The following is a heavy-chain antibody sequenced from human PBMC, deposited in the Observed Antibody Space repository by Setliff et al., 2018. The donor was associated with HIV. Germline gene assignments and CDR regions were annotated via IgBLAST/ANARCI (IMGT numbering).Heavy chain of an antibody. V-gene: IGHV4-59*01. Sequence: PSETLSLTCTVSGGSMSSYYWSWIRQPPGKGLEWIGSFHYSGSPSYNPSLRSRVTISVDTSKNQFSLKLSSVTAADTAVYYCAREEDYNFWSGYDWFDPWGQGTLVTVSS. CDR3: AREEDYNFWSGYDWFDP. J-gene: IGHJ5*02. D-gene: IGHD3-3*01. CDR2: FHYSGSP. CDR1: GGSMSSYY.